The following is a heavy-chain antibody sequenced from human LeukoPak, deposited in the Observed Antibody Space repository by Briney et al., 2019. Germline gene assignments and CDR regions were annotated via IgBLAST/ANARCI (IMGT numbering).Heavy chain of an antibody. V-gene: IGHV1-2*02. Sequence: ASVKVSCKASGYTFTGYYMHWVRQAPGQGLEWMGWINPNSGGTNYAQKFQGRVTMTRDTSISTAYMELSRLRSDDTAVYYCAISPGIVVVPAAIVQGVEDYWGQGTLVTVSS. J-gene: IGHJ4*02. CDR2: INPNSGGT. D-gene: IGHD2-2*01. CDR1: GYTFTGYY. CDR3: AISPGIVVVPAAIVQGVEDY.